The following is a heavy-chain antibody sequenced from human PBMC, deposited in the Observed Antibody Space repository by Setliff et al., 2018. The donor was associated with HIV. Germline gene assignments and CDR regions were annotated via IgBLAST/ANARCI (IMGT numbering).Heavy chain of an antibody. Sequence: ASVKVSCKASGYTFTSYYMHWVRQAPGQGLEWMGIINPSGGSTTYAQKFQGRVTMTRDTSTSTVYMELSSLRSEDTAVYYCARDPFDYTAYYYSYMDVWGKGTTVTVSS. D-gene: IGHD4-4*01. CDR2: INPSGGST. CDR1: GYTFTSYY. J-gene: IGHJ6*03. CDR3: ARDPFDYTAYYYSYMDV. V-gene: IGHV1-46*01.